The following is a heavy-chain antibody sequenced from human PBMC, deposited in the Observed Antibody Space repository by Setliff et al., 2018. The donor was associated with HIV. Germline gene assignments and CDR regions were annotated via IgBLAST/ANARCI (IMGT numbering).Heavy chain of an antibody. CDR2: IYYNGRVSYSEKT. CDR3: ARDKPYDSSGYRTLYY. J-gene: IGHJ4*02. Sequence: PSETLSLTCTVSGGSISRSSYFWTWIRQRPGQGLEWIGYIYYNGRVSYSEKTYYSPSLKSRVTISVDTSKNQFSLKLSSVTAADTAVYYCARDKPYDSSGYRTLYYWGQGTLVTVSS. D-gene: IGHD3-22*01. CDR1: GGSISRSSYF. V-gene: IGHV4-31*03.